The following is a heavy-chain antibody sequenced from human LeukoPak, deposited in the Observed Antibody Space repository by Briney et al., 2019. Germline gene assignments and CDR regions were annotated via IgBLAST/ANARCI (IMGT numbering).Heavy chain of an antibody. J-gene: IGHJ4*02. CDR3: AKAPRATMASDY. CDR1: GFTFSSYA. D-gene: IGHD5-12*01. Sequence: PGGSLRLSCAASGFTFSSYAMSWVRQAPGKGLEWVSAISGSGGSTYYADSVKGRFTISRDNSKNALYLQMNSLRAEDTAVYSCAKAPRATMASDYWGQGTLVTVSS. CDR2: ISGSGGST. V-gene: IGHV3-23*01.